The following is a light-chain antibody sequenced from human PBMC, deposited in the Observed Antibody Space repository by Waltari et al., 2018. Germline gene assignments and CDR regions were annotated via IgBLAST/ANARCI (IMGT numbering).Light chain of an antibody. V-gene: IGKV1-39*01. Sequence: DFQMTQSPSSLSASVGDRVTITCRASQYISTLNWYQQKPGKGPKLLIYAASTLQSGVPSRFSGSGSGTDFTFTISSLQLEDFATYYCQQSYDTPRTFGQGTKVEVK. J-gene: IGKJ1*01. CDR2: AAS. CDR1: QYIST. CDR3: QQSYDTPRT.